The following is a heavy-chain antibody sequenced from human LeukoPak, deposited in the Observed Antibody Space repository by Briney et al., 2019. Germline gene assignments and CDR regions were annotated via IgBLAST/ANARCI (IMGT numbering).Heavy chain of an antibody. Sequence: QPSETLSLTCAVYGGSFSGYYWSWIRQPPGKGLEWIGEINHSGSTNYNPSLKSRVTISVDTSKNQFSLKLSSVTAADTAVCYCAGVESGFDPWGQGTLVTVSS. CDR3: AGVESGFDP. J-gene: IGHJ5*02. V-gene: IGHV4-34*01. CDR2: INHSGST. CDR1: GGSFSGYY.